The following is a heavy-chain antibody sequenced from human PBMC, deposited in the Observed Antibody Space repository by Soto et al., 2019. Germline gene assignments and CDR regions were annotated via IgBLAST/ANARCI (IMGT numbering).Heavy chain of an antibody. CDR1: GYTFTGYY. V-gene: IGHV1-2*04. CDR2: INPNSGGT. D-gene: IGHD2-15*01. Sequence: QVQLVQSGAEVKKPGASVKVSCKASGYTFTGYYMHWVRQAPGQGLEWMGWINPNSGGTNYAQKFQGWVTMTRDTSISTAYMELSRLRSDDTAVYYCARGGYCSGGSRWDDYYYYGMDVWGQGTTVTVSS. CDR3: ARGGYCSGGSRWDDYYYYGMDV. J-gene: IGHJ6*02.